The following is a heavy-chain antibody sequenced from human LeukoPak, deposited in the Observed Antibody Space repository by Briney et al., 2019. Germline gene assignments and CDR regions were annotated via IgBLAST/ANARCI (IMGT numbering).Heavy chain of an antibody. CDR1: GGTFSSYA. Sequence: ASVKVSCKASGGTFSSYAISWVRQAPGQGLEWMGRIIPILGIANYAQKFQGRVTITADKSTSTAYMELGSLRSEDTAVYYCARDGGAKFSLPFDYWGQGTLVTVSS. V-gene: IGHV1-69*04. J-gene: IGHJ4*02. CDR3: ARDGGAKFSLPFDY. CDR2: IIPILGIA. D-gene: IGHD1-26*01.